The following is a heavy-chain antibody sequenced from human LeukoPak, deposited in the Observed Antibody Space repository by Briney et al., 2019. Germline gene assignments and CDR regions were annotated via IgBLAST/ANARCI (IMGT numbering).Heavy chain of an antibody. D-gene: IGHD4-17*01. J-gene: IGHJ4*02. CDR1: GFTFSSYS. CDR3: ARAGGDYDSYFDY. Sequence: PGGSLRLSRAASGFTFSSYSMNWVRQAPGKGLEWVSSISSSSSYIYYADSVKGRFTISRDNAKNSLYLQMNSLRAEDTAVYYCARAGGDYDSYFDYWGQGTLVTVSS. CDR2: ISSSSSYI. V-gene: IGHV3-21*03.